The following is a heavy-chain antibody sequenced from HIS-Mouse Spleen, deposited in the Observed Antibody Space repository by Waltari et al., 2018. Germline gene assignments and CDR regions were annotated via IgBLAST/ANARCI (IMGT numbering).Heavy chain of an antibody. J-gene: IGHJ6*02. V-gene: IGHV3-21*01. D-gene: IGHD1-26*01. CDR2: ISSSSSYI. Sequence: EVQLVESGGGLVKPGGSLRLSCAASGFTFSSYSMNWVRQAPGKGLEWVSSISSSSSYIYYADSVKGRFTISRDNAKNSLYLQMNSLRAEDTAVYYCAREGGATKGLGYYYGMDVWGQGTTVTVSS. CDR1: GFTFSSYS. CDR3: AREGGATKGLGYYYGMDV.